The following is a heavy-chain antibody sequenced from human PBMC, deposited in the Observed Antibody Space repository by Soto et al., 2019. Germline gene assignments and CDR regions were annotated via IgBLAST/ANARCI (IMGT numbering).Heavy chain of an antibody. CDR3: AREKVGTTFFDN. Sequence: PSETLSLTCDVSGFSISSGYYWSWVRQAPGKGLEWIGSIYRSENSYHNPSLETRIILSVDTSKNQFSLKLASVTAADTAIYYCAREKVGTTFFDNWGQGTQVTVSS. D-gene: IGHD1-1*01. V-gene: IGHV4-38-2*02. CDR1: GFSISSGYY. CDR2: IYRSENS. J-gene: IGHJ4*02.